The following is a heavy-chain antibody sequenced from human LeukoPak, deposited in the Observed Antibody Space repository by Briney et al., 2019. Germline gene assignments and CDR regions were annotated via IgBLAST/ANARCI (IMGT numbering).Heavy chain of an antibody. CDR1: GFTFSSYG. D-gene: IGHD5-24*01. CDR3: AKDVSALNNYVVY. CDR2: ISYDGSNK. V-gene: IGHV3-30*18. J-gene: IGHJ4*02. Sequence: GGSLRLSCAASGFTFSSYGMHWVRQAPGKGLEWVAVISYDGSNKYYADSVKGRFTISRDNSKNTLYLQMNSLRAEDTAVYYCAKDVSALNNYVVYWGQGTLVTVSS.